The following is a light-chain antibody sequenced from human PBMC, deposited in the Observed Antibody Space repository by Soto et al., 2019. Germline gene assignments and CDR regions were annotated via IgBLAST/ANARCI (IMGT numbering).Light chain of an antibody. CDR2: DAS. V-gene: IGKV3-11*01. Sequence: EIVLTQFPATLSLSPGERATLSCRASQSVSSYLAWYQQKPGQAPRLLIYDASNRATGIPARFSGSGSGTDYILTISSLEPEDFAVYYCQQRSNWPPAITFGQGTRLEIK. CDR3: QQRSNWPPAIT. CDR1: QSVSSY. J-gene: IGKJ5*01.